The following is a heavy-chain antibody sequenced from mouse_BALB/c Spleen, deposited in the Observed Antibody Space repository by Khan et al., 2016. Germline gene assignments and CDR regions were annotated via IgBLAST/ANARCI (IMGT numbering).Heavy chain of an antibody. D-gene: IGHD3-3*01. J-gene: IGHJ3*01. Sequence: QVQLQQSGAELARPGASVRLSCTASGYTSANYWMQWVKQRPGPGLEWIGSISPGDGDTRYSQTLKDTATLTPDKSSSTAYLHLRSVASEDSAVYCCADAVFVYWGQGTLVTVSA. V-gene: IGHV1-87*01. CDR1: GYTSANYW. CDR3: ADAVFVY. CDR2: ISPGDGDT.